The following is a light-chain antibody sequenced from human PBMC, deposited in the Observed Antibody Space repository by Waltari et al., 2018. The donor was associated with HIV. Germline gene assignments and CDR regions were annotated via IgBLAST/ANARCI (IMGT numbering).Light chain of an antibody. CDR3: CSYAGSNTFNYV. CDR1: SSDVGGYNY. CDR2: DVS. V-gene: IGLV2-23*02. Sequence: QSALTQPASVSGSPGQSITISCTGTSSDVGGYNYVSWYQQHPGKAPKLMIYDVSKRPSGGSNRFSGSKSGNTASLTISGLQAEDEADYYCCSYAGSNTFNYVFGTGTKVTVL. J-gene: IGLJ1*01.